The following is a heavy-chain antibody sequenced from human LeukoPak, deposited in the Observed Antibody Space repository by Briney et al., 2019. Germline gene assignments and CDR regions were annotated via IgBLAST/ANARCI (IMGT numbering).Heavy chain of an antibody. CDR1: GYTFSTYP. V-gene: IGHV7-4-1*02. J-gene: IGHJ4*02. CDR3: VRGIDTTGYFNY. D-gene: IGHD3-22*01. Sequence: ASVKVSCKASGYTFSTYPINWVRQAPGQGLEWMGWINTNTGSPTYAQGLTGRFVFSSDTSVSTAFLQINSLKAEDTALYYCVRGIDTTGYFNYWGQGTLVTVSS. CDR2: INTNTGSP.